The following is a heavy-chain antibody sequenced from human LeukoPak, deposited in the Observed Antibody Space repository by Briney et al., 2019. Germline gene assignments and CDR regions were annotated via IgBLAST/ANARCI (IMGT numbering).Heavy chain of an antibody. D-gene: IGHD6-13*01. CDR1: GYSFTTSW. J-gene: IGHJ4*02. V-gene: IGHV5-51*01. CDR3: ARRSSSWEYFDY. CDR2: IYPGDSDT. Sequence: GESLKISCKGSGYSFTTSWIGWVRQMPGKGLEWMGIIYPGDSDTKYSPSFQGQVTISADKSISTAYLQWSSLKASDTAMYYCARRSSSWEYFDYWGQGTLVTVSS.